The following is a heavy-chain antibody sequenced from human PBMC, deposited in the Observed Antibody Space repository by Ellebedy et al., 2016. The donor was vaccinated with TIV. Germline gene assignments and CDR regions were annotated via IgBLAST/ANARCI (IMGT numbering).Heavy chain of an antibody. V-gene: IGHV1-2*04. J-gene: IGHJ4*02. CDR2: INPNSGGT. Sequence: AASVKVSCKASGYTFTDYYIHWVRQAPGQGLEWMGWINPNSGGTNYAQKFQGWVTMTRETSISTAYMELNRLRSDDTAVYYCARDGAVTTVFDYWGQGTLVTVSS. CDR3: ARDGAVTTVFDY. CDR1: GYTFTDYY. D-gene: IGHD4-17*01.